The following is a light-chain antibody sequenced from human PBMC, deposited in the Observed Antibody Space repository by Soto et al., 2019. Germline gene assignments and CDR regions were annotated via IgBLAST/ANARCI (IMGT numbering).Light chain of an antibody. CDR1: QSVRNNN. CDR2: GAS. CDR3: QQYGRSPRT. Sequence: EVVLTQSPGTLSLSPGERATLSCRASQSVRNNNLAWFQQKPGQAPRLLIYGASSRATGVPDRFSASGSATDFTLTISRLAPDHFAVYYCQQYGRSPRTFGQGT. V-gene: IGKV3-20*01. J-gene: IGKJ1*01.